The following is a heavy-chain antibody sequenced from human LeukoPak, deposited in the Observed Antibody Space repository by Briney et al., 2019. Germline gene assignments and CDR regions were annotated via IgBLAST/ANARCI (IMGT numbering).Heavy chain of an antibody. Sequence: GASVKVSCKSSGYSFSAYYMHWVRQAPGQGLEWMGCIVPNSGGTDYAQKFQGRVTMTRDTSISTAYMELSRLKSDDTAVYYCARDGLTFCGGDCYNDYWGQGTLVTVSS. CDR2: IVPNSGGT. J-gene: IGHJ4*02. CDR3: ARDGLTFCGGDCYNDY. D-gene: IGHD2-21*02. CDR1: GYSFSAYY. V-gene: IGHV1-2*02.